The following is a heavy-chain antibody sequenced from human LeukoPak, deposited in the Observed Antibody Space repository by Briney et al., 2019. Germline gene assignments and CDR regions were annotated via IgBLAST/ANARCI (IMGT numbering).Heavy chain of an antibody. D-gene: IGHD1-7*01. CDR3: TRDQAYNWNLHNFDY. J-gene: IGHJ4*02. V-gene: IGHV3-49*03. CDR1: GFTFGDYA. CDR2: IRSKAYGGTT. Sequence: GGSLRLSCTASGFTFGDYAMSWFRQAPGKGLEWVGFIRSKAYGGTTEYAASVKGRFTISRDDSKSIAYLQMNSLKTEDTAVYYCTRDQAYNWNLHNFDYWGQGTLVTVSS.